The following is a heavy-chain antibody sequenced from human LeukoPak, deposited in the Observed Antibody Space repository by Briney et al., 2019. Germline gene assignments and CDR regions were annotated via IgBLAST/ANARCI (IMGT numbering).Heavy chain of an antibody. D-gene: IGHD5-18*01. CDR2: ISGSGGGT. CDR1: GFTFSSYA. Sequence: AGGSLRLSCAASGFTFSSYAMSWVRQAPGKGLEWVSAISGSGGGTYYADSVKSRFTISRDNSKNTLYLQMNSLRAEDTAVYYCAKYRYGYGDLDYWGQGTLVTVSS. J-gene: IGHJ4*02. V-gene: IGHV3-23*01. CDR3: AKYRYGYGDLDY.